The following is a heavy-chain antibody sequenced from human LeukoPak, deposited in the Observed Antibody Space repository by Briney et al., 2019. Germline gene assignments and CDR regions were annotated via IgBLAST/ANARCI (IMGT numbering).Heavy chain of an antibody. D-gene: IGHD3-10*01. V-gene: IGHV3-21*01. Sequence: GGSLRLSCAASGFTFSSYTMNWVRQAPGKGLEWVSSISSSSSYIYYADSVKGRFTISRDNSKNTLYLQMNSLRAEDTAVYYCAKDPHPPHYYGSGSYLFDYWGQGTLVTVSS. CDR3: AKDPHPPHYYGSGSYLFDY. CDR2: ISSSSSYI. J-gene: IGHJ4*02. CDR1: GFTFSSYT.